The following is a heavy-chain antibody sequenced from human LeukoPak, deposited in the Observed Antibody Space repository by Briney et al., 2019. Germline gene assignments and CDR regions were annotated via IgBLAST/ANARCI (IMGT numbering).Heavy chain of an antibody. CDR1: GGTFSSYA. V-gene: IGHV1-69*06. CDR2: IIPIFGTA. D-gene: IGHD6-19*01. CDR3: ARSIAVAGIEEGFDY. J-gene: IGHJ4*02. Sequence: SVKVSCKASGGTFSSYAISWVRQAPGQGLEWMGGIIPIFGTANYAQKFQGRVTITADKSTSTADMELSSRRSEDTAVYYCARSIAVAGIEEGFDYWGQGALVTVSS.